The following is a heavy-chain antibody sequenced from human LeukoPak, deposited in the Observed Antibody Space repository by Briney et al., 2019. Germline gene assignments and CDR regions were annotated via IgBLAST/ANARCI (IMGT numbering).Heavy chain of an antibody. CDR2: ISYDGSNK. V-gene: IGHV3-30*18. CDR3: AKDRRDGYDYFEY. J-gene: IGHJ4*02. D-gene: IGHD5-24*01. CDR1: GFTFSSYA. Sequence: PGGSLRLSCAASGFTFSSYAMHWVRQAPGKGLEGVAVISYDGSNKYYADSVKGRFTISRDNSKNTLYLQMNSLRAEDTAVYYCAKDRRDGYDYFEYWGQGTLVTVSS.